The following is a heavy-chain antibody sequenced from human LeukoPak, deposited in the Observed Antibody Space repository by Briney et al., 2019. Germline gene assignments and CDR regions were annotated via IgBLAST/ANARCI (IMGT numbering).Heavy chain of an antibody. Sequence: AGGSLRLSCAASGFTFRSYAMGWVRQAPGKGLEWVSGISGSGKSTYYADSVKGRFTISRDNSRNTLYLQMNSLRAEDTAVYYCAKDGITIVGASYWGQGTLVTVSS. CDR2: ISGSGKST. V-gene: IGHV3-23*01. J-gene: IGHJ4*02. D-gene: IGHD1-26*01. CDR3: AKDGITIVGASY. CDR1: GFTFRSYA.